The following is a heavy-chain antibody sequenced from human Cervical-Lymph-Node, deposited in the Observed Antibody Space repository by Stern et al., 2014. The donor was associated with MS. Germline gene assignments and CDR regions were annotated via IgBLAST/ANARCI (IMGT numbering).Heavy chain of an antibody. CDR1: GVAINSDGFY. D-gene: IGHD2-8*01. J-gene: IGHJ4*02. Sequence: QVQLGQSGPGLVRPSQTLSLNCTVSGVAINSDGFYWSWLRQHPGKGLEWIGYFYHSGSSHYNPSLKSRVTISVDTSKNQFSLRMTSMTASDTAVYYCAARSGVWGQGTLVTVST. V-gene: IGHV4-31*03. CDR2: FYHSGSS. CDR3: AARSGV.